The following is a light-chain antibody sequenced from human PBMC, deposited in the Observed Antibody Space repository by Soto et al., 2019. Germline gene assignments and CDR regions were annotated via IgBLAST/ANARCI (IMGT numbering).Light chain of an antibody. V-gene: IGKV1-39*01. CDR2: AAS. CDR3: QESFSVPYT. Sequence: DIQMTQSPSSLSAPVGDRVIITCRASRSIGTNLNWYQQKPGRAPKLLVFAASTFQYGVPSRFSGSGSGTDFTLTISSLQPEDFAIYSCQESFSVPYTFGQGTRLE. J-gene: IGKJ2*01. CDR1: RSIGTN.